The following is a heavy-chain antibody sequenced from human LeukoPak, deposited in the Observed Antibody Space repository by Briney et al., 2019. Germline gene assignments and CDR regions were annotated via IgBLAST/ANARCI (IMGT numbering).Heavy chain of an antibody. J-gene: IGHJ5*02. CDR3: ARGGGIAVAGLLNWFDP. D-gene: IGHD6-19*01. V-gene: IGHV4-59*01. CDR1: GGSISNYY. Sequence: SETLSLTCTVSGGSISNYYWNWIRQPPGKGLEWIGYIYYTGSTNYNPSLKSRVTMSVDTSKNQFSLKLSSVTAADTAVYYCARGGGIAVAGLLNWFDPWGQGTLVTVSS. CDR2: IYYTGST.